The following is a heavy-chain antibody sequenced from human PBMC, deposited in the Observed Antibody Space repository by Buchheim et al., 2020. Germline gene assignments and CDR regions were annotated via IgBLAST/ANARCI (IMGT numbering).Heavy chain of an antibody. CDR3: ARDARYYDRYYYYGMDV. Sequence: QVQLQESGPGLVKPSETLSLTCTVSGGSISSYYWSWIRQPPGKGLEWIGYIYYSGSTNYNPSLKSRVTISVDTSKTQFSLKLSSVTAADTAVYYCARDARYYDRYYYYGMDVWGQGTT. CDR2: IYYSGST. V-gene: IGHV4-59*01. J-gene: IGHJ6*02. D-gene: IGHD3-22*01. CDR1: GGSISSYY.